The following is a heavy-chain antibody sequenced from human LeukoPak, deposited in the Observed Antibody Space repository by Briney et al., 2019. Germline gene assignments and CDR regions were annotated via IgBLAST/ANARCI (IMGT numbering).Heavy chain of an antibody. Sequence: GGSLRLSCAASGFTFDDYGMSWVRQAPGKGLEWVSCISSSSNYIYYVDSVKGRFTISRDNAKNSLYLQMNSLRADDTAVYYCARSMLYGDYYYYYYMDVWGKGTTVTVSS. CDR1: GFTFDDYG. J-gene: IGHJ6*03. CDR3: ARSMLYGDYYYYYYMDV. V-gene: IGHV3-21*01. CDR2: ISSSSNYI. D-gene: IGHD4-17*01.